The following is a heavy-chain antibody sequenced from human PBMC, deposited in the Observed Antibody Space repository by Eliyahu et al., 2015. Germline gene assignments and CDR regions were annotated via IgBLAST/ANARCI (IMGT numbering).Heavy chain of an antibody. Sequence: QVQLVQSGAEVKKPGASVKVSCKASGYTFTGYXMPWVRQAPGQGLEWMGRINPNSGGTNYAQKFQGRVTMTRDTSISTAYMELSRLRSDDTAVYYCAREARPITIFGVVIDDPSGPWGQGTLVTVSS. J-gene: IGHJ5*02. CDR3: AREARPITIFGVVIDDPSGP. CDR1: GYTFTGYX. D-gene: IGHD3-3*01. CDR2: INPNSGGT. V-gene: IGHV1-2*06.